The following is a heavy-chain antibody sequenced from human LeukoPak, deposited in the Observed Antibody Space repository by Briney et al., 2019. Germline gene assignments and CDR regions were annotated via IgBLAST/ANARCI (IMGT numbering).Heavy chain of an antibody. V-gene: IGHV3-7*03. Sequence: GGSLRLSCAASGFTFSSYWMSWVRKAPGEGLEWVAKINQDGTEKAYVDSVRGRFTISRDNAKNSLFLQMNSLRAEDTAVYYCARGPLIAAAGTWWGQGTLVTVSS. J-gene: IGHJ4*02. CDR2: INQDGTEK. CDR1: GFTFSSYW. D-gene: IGHD6-13*01. CDR3: ARGPLIAAAGTW.